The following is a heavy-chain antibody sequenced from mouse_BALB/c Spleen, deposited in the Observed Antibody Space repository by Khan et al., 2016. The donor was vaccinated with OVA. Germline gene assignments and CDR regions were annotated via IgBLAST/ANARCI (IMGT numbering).Heavy chain of an antibody. CDR2: INPSNTYT. CDR1: GYTFTSYT. V-gene: IGHV1-4*01. D-gene: IGHD2-14*01. CDR3: VRSGAYYRYDGYFDV. J-gene: IGHJ1*01. Sequence: QVQLQQSGAELARPGASVKMSCKASGYTFTSYTMHWVKQRPGQGLEWIGYINPSNTYTNYNQKFKDKATLTADKSSNTAYMQLSSPTSEDSAVYYCVRSGAYYRYDGYFDVWGAGTTVTVSS.